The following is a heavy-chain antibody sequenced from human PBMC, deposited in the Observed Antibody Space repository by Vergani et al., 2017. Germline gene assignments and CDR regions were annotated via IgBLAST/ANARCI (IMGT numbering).Heavy chain of an antibody. CDR3: ATDANRGPRDYYYYYMDV. D-gene: IGHD1-14*01. Sequence: QVQLVQSGAEVKKPGASVKVSCKVSGYTLTELSMHWVRQAPGKGLEWMGGFDPEDGETIYAQKFQGRVTMTEDTSTDTAYMELSSLRSEDTAVYYCATDANRGPRDYYYYYMDVWGKGTTVTVS. CDR1: GYTLTELS. V-gene: IGHV1-24*01. CDR2: FDPEDGET. J-gene: IGHJ6*03.